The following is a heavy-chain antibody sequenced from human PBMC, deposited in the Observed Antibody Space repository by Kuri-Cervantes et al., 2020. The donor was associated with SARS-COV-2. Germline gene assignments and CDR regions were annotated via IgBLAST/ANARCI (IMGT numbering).Heavy chain of an antibody. CDR2: IYYSGST. Sequence: SETLSLTCTVSGGSISSYYWSWIRQPPGKGLEWIGYIYYSGSTNYNPSLKSRVTISVDTSKNQFSLKLSSVTAADTAVYYCARGPSYYDSSGLDPSYFDYWGQGTLVTVSS. V-gene: IGHV4-59*12. J-gene: IGHJ4*02. D-gene: IGHD3-22*01. CDR3: ARGPSYYDSSGLDPSYFDY. CDR1: GGSISSYY.